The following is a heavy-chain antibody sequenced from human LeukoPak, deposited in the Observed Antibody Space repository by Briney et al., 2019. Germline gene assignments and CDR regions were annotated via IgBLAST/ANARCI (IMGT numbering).Heavy chain of an antibody. V-gene: IGHV1-46*01. CDR1: GGTFSSYA. CDR2: INPSGGTT. Sequence: ASVKVSCKASGGTFSSYAISWVRQAPGQGLEWMGIINPSGGTTTYAQKFQGRVTMTRDTSTSTVYMELSSLRSEDTAVYYCARSMVRAVWFDPWGQGTLVTVSS. J-gene: IGHJ5*02. D-gene: IGHD3-10*01. CDR3: ARSMVRAVWFDP.